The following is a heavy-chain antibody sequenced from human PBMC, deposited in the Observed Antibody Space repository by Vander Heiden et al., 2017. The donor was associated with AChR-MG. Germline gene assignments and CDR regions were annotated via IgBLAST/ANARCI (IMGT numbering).Heavy chain of an antibody. CDR2: IYSGGST. J-gene: IGHJ3*02. CDR3: ARAYYYDSAAGDAFDI. D-gene: IGHD3-22*01. Sequence: EVQLVESGGGLIQPGGSLRLSCAASGFTVSSNYMSWVRQAPGKGLEWVSVIYSGGSTYYADSVKGRFTISRDNSKNTLYLQMNSLRAEDTAVYYCARAYYYDSAAGDAFDIWGQGTMVTVSS. CDR1: GFTVSSNY. V-gene: IGHV3-53*01.